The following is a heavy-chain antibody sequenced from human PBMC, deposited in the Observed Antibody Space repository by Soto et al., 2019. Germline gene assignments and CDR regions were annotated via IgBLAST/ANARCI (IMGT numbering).Heavy chain of an antibody. Sequence: SVKVSCKASGGTFSSYAISWVRQASGQGLEWMGGIIPIFGTANYAQKFQGRVTITADESTSTAYMELSSLRSEDTAVYYCARGSGLVGDPYYYGMDVWGQGTTVTVSS. CDR2: IIPIFGTA. CDR1: GGTFSSYA. D-gene: IGHD1-26*01. J-gene: IGHJ6*02. CDR3: ARGSGLVGDPYYYGMDV. V-gene: IGHV1-69*13.